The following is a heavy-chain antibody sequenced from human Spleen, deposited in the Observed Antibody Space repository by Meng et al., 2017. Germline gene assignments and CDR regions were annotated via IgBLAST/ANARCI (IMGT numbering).Heavy chain of an antibody. Sequence: ELQLLESGGGLVQPGGSLRLSCAASGFSFSSYTMSWARQAPGKGLEWISAISDSGGNTYYVDSVKGRFTISRDNSKNTLHLQMNSLRAEDTALYYCARDYHDSSGYYYDYWGQGTLVTVSS. V-gene: IGHV3-23*01. J-gene: IGHJ4*02. CDR1: GFSFSSYT. CDR2: ISDSGGNT. CDR3: ARDYHDSSGYYYDY. D-gene: IGHD3-22*01.